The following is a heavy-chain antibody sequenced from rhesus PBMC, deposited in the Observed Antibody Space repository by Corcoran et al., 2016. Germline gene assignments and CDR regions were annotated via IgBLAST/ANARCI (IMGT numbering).Heavy chain of an antibody. D-gene: IGHD1-32*01. CDR2: INGSSGST. V-gene: IGHV4-65*01. CDR1: GGSVSSSNW. J-gene: IGHJ4*01. CDR3: ARGWNGFDY. Sequence: QVQLQESGPGLVKPSETLSLTCAVSGGSVSSSNWWSWLRQPPGKGLEWIGYINGSSGSTYYNPSLKSRVTISTDTSKSQFSLKLSSVTAADTAVYYCARGWNGFDYWGQGVLVTVSS.